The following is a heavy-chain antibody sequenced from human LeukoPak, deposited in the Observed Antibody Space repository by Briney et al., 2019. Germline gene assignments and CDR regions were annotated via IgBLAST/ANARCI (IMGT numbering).Heavy chain of an antibody. CDR1: GGSISSYS. V-gene: IGHV4-30-2*01. CDR2: IYHSGST. J-gene: IGHJ4*02. D-gene: IGHD2-8*01. CDR3: ARGDCTDGVCFLFDY. Sequence: PSETLSLTCTVSGGSISSYSWSWIRQPPGKGLEWIGYIYHSGSTYYNPSLKSRVTISVDRSKNQFSLKLSSVTAADTAVYYCARGDCTDGVCFLFDYWGQGTLVTVSS.